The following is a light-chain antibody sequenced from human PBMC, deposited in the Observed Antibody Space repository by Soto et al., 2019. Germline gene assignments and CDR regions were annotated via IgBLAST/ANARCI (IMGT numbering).Light chain of an antibody. J-gene: IGLJ3*02. CDR3: SSYTMSTTVV. Sequence: QSVLTQPASVSGSPGQWITISCTGTNNDVGAHDLVSWYQHHPGKAPRLMIYGVTNRPSGVSNRFSASKSGNTASLTISGLQAEDEADYYCSSYTMSTTVVFGGGTKLTVL. CDR2: GVT. V-gene: IGLV2-14*01. CDR1: NNDVGAHDL.